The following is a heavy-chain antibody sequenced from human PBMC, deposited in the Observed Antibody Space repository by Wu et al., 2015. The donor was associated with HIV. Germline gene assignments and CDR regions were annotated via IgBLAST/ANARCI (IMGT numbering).Heavy chain of an antibody. Sequence: QVQLVQSGAEVKKPGASVKVSCKASGYNFTDYYMHWVRQAPGQGLEWMGWINPNSGGTNYAQKFQGRVTMTRDTSISTAYMELSRLTSDDTAVYYCARRWDYYYDTSGLLLRDGAGSDPWGHGNPGPPSP. CDR2: INPNSGGT. J-gene: IGHJ5*02. CDR1: GYNFTDYY. CDR3: ARRWDYYYDTSGLLLRDGAGSDP. D-gene: IGHD3-22*01. V-gene: IGHV1-2*02.